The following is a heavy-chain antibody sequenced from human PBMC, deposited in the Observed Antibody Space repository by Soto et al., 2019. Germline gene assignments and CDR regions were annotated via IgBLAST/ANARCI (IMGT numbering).Heavy chain of an antibody. Sequence: GGSLRLSCTASGFTFGEYAMICVRHSRAKGLEWVGFIRSKAYGGTTEYAASVKGRFTISRDDSKSIAYLQMNSLKTEDTAVYYCTAGKLYPSLDFDYWGQGTLVTVSS. J-gene: IGHJ4*02. D-gene: IGHD2-8*01. CDR3: TAGKLYPSLDFDY. CDR1: GFTFGEYA. V-gene: IGHV3-49*04. CDR2: IRSKAYGGTT.